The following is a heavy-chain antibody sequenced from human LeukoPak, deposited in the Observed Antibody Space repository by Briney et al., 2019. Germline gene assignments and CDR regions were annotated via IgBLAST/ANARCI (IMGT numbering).Heavy chain of an antibody. CDR3: ARDRYYYDSSGYRRMDV. D-gene: IGHD3-22*01. CDR2: IYTSGST. J-gene: IGHJ6*04. V-gene: IGHV4-4*07. Sequence: SETLSPTCTVSGVSISSYYWSWIRQPAGKGLEWIGRIYTSGSTNYNPSLKSRVTMSVDTSKNQFSLKLSSVTAADTAVYYCARDRYYYDSSGYRRMDVWGKGTTVTISS. CDR1: GVSISSYY.